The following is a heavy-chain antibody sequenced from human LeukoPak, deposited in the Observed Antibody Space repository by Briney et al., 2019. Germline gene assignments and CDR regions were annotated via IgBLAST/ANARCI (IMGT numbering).Heavy chain of an antibody. CDR3: AREGSSGWYPDY. V-gene: IGHV1-2*02. J-gene: IGHJ4*02. CDR1: GYTFTGYY. Sequence: ASVKVSCKASGYTFTGYYMHWVRQAPGHGLEWMGWINPNSGGTNYAQKFQGRVTMTRDTSISTAYMELSRLRSDDTAAYYCAREGSSGWYPDYWGQGTLVTVSS. D-gene: IGHD6-19*01. CDR2: INPNSGGT.